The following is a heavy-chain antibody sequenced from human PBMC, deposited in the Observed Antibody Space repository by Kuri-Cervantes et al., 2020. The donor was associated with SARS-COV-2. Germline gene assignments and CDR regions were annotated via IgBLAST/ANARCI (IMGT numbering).Heavy chain of an antibody. CDR1: GGSISSGDYY. V-gene: IGHV4-30-4*08. Sequence: LRLSCTVSGGSISSGDYYWSWIRQPPGKGLEWIGYIYYSGSTYYNPSLKSRVTISVDTSKNQFSLKLSSVTAADTAVYYCATYDFWSGYSGYFQHWGQGTLVTVSS. J-gene: IGHJ1*01. CDR3: ATYDFWSGYSGYFQH. CDR2: IYYSGST. D-gene: IGHD3-3*01.